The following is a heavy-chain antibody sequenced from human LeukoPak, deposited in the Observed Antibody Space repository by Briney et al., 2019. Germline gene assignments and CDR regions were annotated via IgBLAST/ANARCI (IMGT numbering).Heavy chain of an antibody. CDR2: ICTSGSP. Sequence: SETLSLTCTVSGGSISRGSYYWSWIRQPAGKGLGWIGRICTSGSPDYNPSLKSRVTISVDTSKNQFSLKLSSVTAADTAVYYCAGANPLIAAEDYWGQGTLVTVSS. D-gene: IGHD6-25*01. J-gene: IGHJ4*02. CDR1: GGSISRGSYY. V-gene: IGHV4-61*02. CDR3: AGANPLIAAEDY.